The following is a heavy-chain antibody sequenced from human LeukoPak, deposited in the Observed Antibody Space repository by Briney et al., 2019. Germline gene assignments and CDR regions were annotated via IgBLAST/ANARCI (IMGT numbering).Heavy chain of an antibody. J-gene: IGHJ4*02. CDR3: ARGGSLGY. Sequence: GGSLSLSCAASGFTFSGYEMNWVRQAPGKGLEWVSKISSSGSAIYYADSVKGRFTISRDNAKSTLYLRMNSLRAEDTAVYYCARGGSLGYWGQGTLVTVSS. CDR2: ISSSGSAI. D-gene: IGHD6-19*01. V-gene: IGHV3-48*03. CDR1: GFTFSGYE.